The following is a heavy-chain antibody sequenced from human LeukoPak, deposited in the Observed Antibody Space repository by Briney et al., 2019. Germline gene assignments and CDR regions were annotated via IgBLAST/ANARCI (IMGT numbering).Heavy chain of an antibody. V-gene: IGHV3-23*01. Sequence: GGSLSLSCAASGFTFSSYAMSWVRQAPGKGLEGVSAISGSGGSTYYADSVKGRFTISRDNSKNTLYLQMKSLRAEDTAVYYCAKASVGTGYGLDSWGQGTLVTVSS. D-gene: IGHD2-15*01. CDR3: AKASVGTGYGLDS. J-gene: IGHJ4*02. CDR2: ISGSGGST. CDR1: GFTFSSYA.